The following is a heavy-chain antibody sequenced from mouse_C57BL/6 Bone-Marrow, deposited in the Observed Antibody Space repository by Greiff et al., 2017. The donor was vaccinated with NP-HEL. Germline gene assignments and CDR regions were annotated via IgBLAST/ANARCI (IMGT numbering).Heavy chain of an antibody. Sequence: CKASGVDFSRYWMSWVRRAPGKGLEWIGEINPDSSTINYAPSLKDKFIISRDNAKNTLYLQMSKVRSEDTALYYCARPGGKEGVYAMDYWGQGTSVTVSS. CDR3: ARPGGKEGVYAMDY. CDR2: INPDSSTI. J-gene: IGHJ4*01. V-gene: IGHV4-1*01. CDR1: GVDFSRYW. D-gene: IGHD1-3*01.